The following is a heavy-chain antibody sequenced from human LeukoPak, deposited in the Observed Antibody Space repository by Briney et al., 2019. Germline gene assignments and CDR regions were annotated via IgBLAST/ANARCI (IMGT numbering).Heavy chain of an antibody. D-gene: IGHD6-25*01. CDR3: EKSAAATMEPYYYYTDV. Sequence: PSETLSLTCTVSGGSISRYYWSWVRQPAGKGLEWIGRIYTSGSTNYNPSLKSRVTMSVDTSKNQFSLKLSSLTAADTAVYSCEKSAAATMEPYYYYTDVWGKGTTVTVSS. CDR2: IYTSGST. CDR1: GGSISRYY. J-gene: IGHJ6*03. V-gene: IGHV4-4*07.